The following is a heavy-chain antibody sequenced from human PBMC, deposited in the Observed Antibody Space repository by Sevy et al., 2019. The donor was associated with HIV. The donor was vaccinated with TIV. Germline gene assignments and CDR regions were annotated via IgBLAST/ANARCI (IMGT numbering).Heavy chain of an antibody. J-gene: IGHJ4*02. CDR3: AGENAWGRGYS. D-gene: IGHD1-26*01. CDR2: IYYNGHI. CDR1: GGSITSLY. V-gene: IGHV4-59*08. Sequence: SETLSLTCTVSGGSITSLYWNWIRQPPGKGLEWIANIYYNGHINYSPSLKSRVTLSLDTSKNQFSLRLSSVTAADTAMYYCAGENAWGRGYSWGQGTLVTISS.